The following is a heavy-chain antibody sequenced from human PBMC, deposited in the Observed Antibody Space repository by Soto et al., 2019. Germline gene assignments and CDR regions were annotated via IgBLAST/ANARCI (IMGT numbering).Heavy chain of an antibody. CDR2: ISGSGGST. CDR3: AKDLLGFLEWLAFDY. J-gene: IGHJ4*02. Sequence: EVQLLESGGGLVQPGGSRRLSCADSGFTFSSYAMSWVRQAPGKGLYCVSAISGSGGSTYYADSVKGRFTISRDTSKNTLYLQMNSLRAEDTAVYYCAKDLLGFLEWLAFDYWGQGTLVTVSS. V-gene: IGHV3-23*01. D-gene: IGHD3-3*01. CDR1: GFTFSSYA.